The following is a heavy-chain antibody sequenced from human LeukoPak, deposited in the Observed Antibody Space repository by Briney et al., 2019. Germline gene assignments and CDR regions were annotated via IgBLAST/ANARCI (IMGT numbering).Heavy chain of an antibody. J-gene: IGHJ4*02. CDR2: IIPILGIA. CDR1: GGTFSSYA. V-gene: IGHV1-69*04. Sequence: ASVKVSCKASGGTFSSYAISWVRQAPGQGLEWMGRIIPILGIANYAQKLQGRVTMTTDTSTSTAYMELRSLRSDDTAVYYCARDKEVIAVAGKQYFDYWGQGTLVTVSS. CDR3: ARDKEVIAVAGKQYFDY. D-gene: IGHD6-19*01.